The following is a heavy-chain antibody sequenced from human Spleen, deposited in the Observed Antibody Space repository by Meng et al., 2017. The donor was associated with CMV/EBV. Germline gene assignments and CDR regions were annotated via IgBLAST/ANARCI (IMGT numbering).Heavy chain of an antibody. CDR2: ISGSGGST. CDR1: GFTFSSYE. D-gene: IGHD1/OR15-1a*01. V-gene: IGHV3-23*01. Sequence: GESLNISCAASGFTFSSYEMNWVRQAPGKGLEWVSAISGSGGSTYYADSVKGRFTISRDNSKNTLYLQMTDLRAEATGVYYCARAPPTPEGTTFYYYGMDVWGQGTTVTVSS. CDR3: ARAPPTPEGTTFYYYGMDV. J-gene: IGHJ6*02.